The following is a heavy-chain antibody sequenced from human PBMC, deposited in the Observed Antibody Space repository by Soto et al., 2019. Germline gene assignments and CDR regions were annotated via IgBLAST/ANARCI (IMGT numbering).Heavy chain of an antibody. CDR2: ITSSSSNI. CDR3: ARAPYGMDV. CDR1: GFTFSSYS. V-gene: IGHV3-48*02. J-gene: IGHJ6*02. Sequence: VGSLRLSCAASGFTFSSYSMNWARQAPGKGLEWVSYITSSSSNIYYTDSVKGRFTISRDNAKNSLYLQMNSLRDEDTAVYYCARAPYGMDVWGQGTTVTVSS.